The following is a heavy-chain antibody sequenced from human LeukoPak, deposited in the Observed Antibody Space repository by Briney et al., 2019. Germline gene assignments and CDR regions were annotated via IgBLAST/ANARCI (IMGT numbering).Heavy chain of an antibody. D-gene: IGHD3-10*01. J-gene: IGHJ5*02. CDR2: IYHSGST. Sequence: SQTLSLTCAVSGGSISSGGYSWSWIRQPPGKGLEWIGYIYHSGSTYYNPPLKSRVTISVNRPKNQFSLKLSSVTAADTAVYYCAREYGYGSGSAGTWFDPWGQGTLVTVSS. V-gene: IGHV4-30-2*01. CDR3: AREYGYGSGSAGTWFDP. CDR1: GGSISSGGYS.